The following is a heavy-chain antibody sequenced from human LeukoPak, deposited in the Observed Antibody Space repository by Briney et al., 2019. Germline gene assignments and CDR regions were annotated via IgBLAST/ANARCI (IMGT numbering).Heavy chain of an antibody. CDR1: GGSISSYY. CDR3: AKDRDDYGDPDAFDI. J-gene: IGHJ3*02. V-gene: IGHV3-23*01. Sequence: ETLSLTCTVSGGSISSYYWSWVRQAPGKGLEWVSAIGGSRGNTYYADSVRGRFSISRDNSKNTLYLQMNSLGAEDTAVYYCAKDRDDYGDPDAFDIWGQGTMVTVSS. D-gene: IGHD4/OR15-4a*01. CDR2: IGGSRGNT.